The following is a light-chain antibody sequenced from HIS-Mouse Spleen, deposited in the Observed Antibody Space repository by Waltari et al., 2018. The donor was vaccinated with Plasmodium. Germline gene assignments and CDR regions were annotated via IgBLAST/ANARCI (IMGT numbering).Light chain of an antibody. Sequence: QSALTQPPSASGSPGPSVPISCTETSSDVGGYNYVSWYQQHPGKAPKLMIYEVSKRPSGVPDRFSGSKSGNTASLTVSGLQAEDEADYYCSSYAGSNNLVFGGGTKLTVL. V-gene: IGLV2-8*01. CDR1: SSDVGGYNY. CDR2: EVS. J-gene: IGLJ2*01. CDR3: SSYAGSNNLV.